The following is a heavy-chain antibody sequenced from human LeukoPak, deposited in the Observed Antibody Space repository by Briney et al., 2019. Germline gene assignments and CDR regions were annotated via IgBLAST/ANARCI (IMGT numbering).Heavy chain of an antibody. Sequence: SETLSLTCTVSGGSISSSSYYWGWIRQPPGKGLEWIGSIYYSGSTYYNPSLKSRVTISVDTSKNQFSLKLSSVTAADTAVYYCASGTTGGVDYWGQGTLVTVSS. CDR1: GGSISSSSYY. CDR2: IYYSGST. J-gene: IGHJ4*02. V-gene: IGHV4-39*07. CDR3: ASGTTGGVDY. D-gene: IGHD1-1*01.